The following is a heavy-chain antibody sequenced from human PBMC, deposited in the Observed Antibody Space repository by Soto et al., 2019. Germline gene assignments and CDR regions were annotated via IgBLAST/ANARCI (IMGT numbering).Heavy chain of an antibody. J-gene: IGHJ4*02. D-gene: IGHD3-10*01. CDR2: ISSSGTYI. CDR3: GREGTYLEF. V-gene: IGHV3-21*01. CDR1: GFPFGIYT. Sequence: PGGSLRLSCETSGFPFGIYTMNWVRQAPGRGLEWVSSISSSGTYIDYADSVEGRFAISRDDAKNSVFLEMTSLRVDDTAVYYCGREGTYLEFWGQGTLVTVSS.